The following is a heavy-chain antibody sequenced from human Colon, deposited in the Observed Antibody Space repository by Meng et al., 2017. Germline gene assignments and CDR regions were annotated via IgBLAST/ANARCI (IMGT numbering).Heavy chain of an antibody. CDR2: IHSSGNT. CDR1: NGSINSADYY. Sequence: QVQLQESGPGLVKPSQTLSLTCTLSNGSINSADYYWNWIRQPPGKGPEWLGYIHSSGNTYYTPSLKSRLAMSLDTSKNQFSLRLTSVTAADTAVYYCARNPVIPDARTFDFWGQGALVTVYS. CDR3: ARNPVIPDARTFDF. J-gene: IGHJ4*02. D-gene: IGHD2-2*01. V-gene: IGHV4-30-4*01.